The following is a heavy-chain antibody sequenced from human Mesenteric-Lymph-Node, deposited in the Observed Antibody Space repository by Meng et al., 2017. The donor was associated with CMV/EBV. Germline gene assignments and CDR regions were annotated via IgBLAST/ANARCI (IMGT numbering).Heavy chain of an antibody. J-gene: IGHJ4*02. CDR1: GYSFPPSW. CDR2: IYPGDSDT. D-gene: IGHD6-13*01. CDR3: ARQSAYSSSWVFDY. V-gene: IGHV5-51*01. Sequence: SGYSFPPSWIGWVRQTPGRGLEWMGIIYPGDSDTRYSPSFQGQVTISADKSITTAYLQWSSLKASDTAIYYCARQSAYSSSWVFDYWGQGTLVTVSS.